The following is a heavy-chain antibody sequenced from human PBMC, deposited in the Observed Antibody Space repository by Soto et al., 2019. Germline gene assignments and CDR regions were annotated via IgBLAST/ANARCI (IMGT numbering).Heavy chain of an antibody. D-gene: IGHD1-26*01. CDR3: ARGMRSGSHC. CDR2: IIPIFGTT. J-gene: IGHJ4*02. Sequence: ASVKVSCKASGGTFSSYAISWVRQAPGQGLEWMGGIIPIFGTTNYAQKFQGRVTITADESTSTAYMELSSLRSEDTAVYYCARGMRSGSHCWGQGTLVNVSS. V-gene: IGHV1-69*13. CDR1: GGTFSSYA.